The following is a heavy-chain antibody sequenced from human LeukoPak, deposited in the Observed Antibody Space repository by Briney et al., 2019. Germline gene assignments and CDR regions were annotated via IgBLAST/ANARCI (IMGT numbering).Heavy chain of an antibody. CDR2: INPSGGST. CDR3: ARQEQDIVVVVAANWFDP. D-gene: IGHD2-15*01. Sequence: ASVKVSCKASGYTFTSYYMHWVRQAPGQGLEWMGIINPSGGSTSYAQKFQGRVTMTRDTSTSTVYMELSSLRSEDTAVYYCARQEQDIVVVVAANWFDPWGQGTLVTVFS. CDR1: GYTFTSYY. J-gene: IGHJ5*02. V-gene: IGHV1-46*01.